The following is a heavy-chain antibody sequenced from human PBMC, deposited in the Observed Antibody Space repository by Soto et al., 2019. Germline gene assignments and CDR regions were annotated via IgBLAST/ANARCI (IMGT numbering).Heavy chain of an antibody. Sequence: QLQLQESGPGLVKPSETLSLTCTVSGGSISSSSYYWGWIRQPPGKGLEWIGSIYYSGSTYYNPSLTGRVPISVDTSQNQFSLKLSSVTAADPAVYYCARGIAAAGAYFDYWGQGTLVTVSS. CDR3: ARGIAAAGAYFDY. CDR1: GGSISSSSYY. J-gene: IGHJ4*02. CDR2: IYYSGST. D-gene: IGHD6-13*01. V-gene: IGHV4-39*01.